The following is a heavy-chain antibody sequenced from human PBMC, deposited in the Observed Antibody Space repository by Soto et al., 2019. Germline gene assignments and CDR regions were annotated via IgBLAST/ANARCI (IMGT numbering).Heavy chain of an antibody. CDR3: ARARPIVATINWFDP. CDR1: GFTFSSYW. J-gene: IGHJ5*02. D-gene: IGHD5-12*01. V-gene: IGHV3-7*01. Sequence: EVQLVESGGGLVQPGGSLRLSCAASGFTFSSYWMSWVRQAPGKGLEWVANIKQDGSEKYYVDSVKGRFTISRDNAKNSLYLQMNSLRAEDTAVYYCARARPIVATINWFDPWGQGTLVTVSS. CDR2: IKQDGSEK.